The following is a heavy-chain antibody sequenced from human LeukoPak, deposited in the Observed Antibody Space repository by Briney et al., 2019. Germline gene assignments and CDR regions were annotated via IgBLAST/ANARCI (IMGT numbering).Heavy chain of an antibody. CDR1: GFTLSSYE. CDR2: VSSSGGGM. CDR3: ARDLYGSGGDAFDI. Sequence: GGSLRLSCAASGFTLSSYEMNWVRQAPGKGLEWVSYVSSSGGGMLYADSVKGRFTISRDNAKNSLSLQRSSLRAEGTAVYYCARDLYGSGGDAFDIWGQGTMVTVSS. V-gene: IGHV3-48*03. J-gene: IGHJ3*02. D-gene: IGHD3-10*01.